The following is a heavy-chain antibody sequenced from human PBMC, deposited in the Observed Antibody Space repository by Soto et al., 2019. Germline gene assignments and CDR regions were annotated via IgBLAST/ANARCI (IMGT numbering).Heavy chain of an antibody. CDR3: EHRRGWFGELYFDY. J-gene: IGHJ4*02. D-gene: IGHD3-10*01. V-gene: IGHV2-5*02. CDR2: IYWDDDK. Sequence: QITLKESGPTLVKPTQTLTLTCTFSGFSLSTSGVGVGWIRQPPGKALEWLALIYWDDDKRYSPSLKSRLTITKDTSKNQVVLTMTNMDPVETATYYCEHRRGWFGELYFDYWGQGTLVTVSS. CDR1: GFSLSTSGVG.